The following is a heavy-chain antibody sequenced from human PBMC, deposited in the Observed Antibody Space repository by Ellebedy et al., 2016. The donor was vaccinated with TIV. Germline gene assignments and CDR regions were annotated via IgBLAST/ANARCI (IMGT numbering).Heavy chain of an antibody. CDR3: ASSSIAARPPYYGMDV. CDR2: INHSGST. D-gene: IGHD6-6*01. Sequence: MRSETLSLTCAVDGGSFSGYYWSWIRQPPGKGLEWIGEINHSGSTNYNPSLKSRITISVDTSKNQFSLKLSSVTAADTAVYYCASSSIAARPPYYGMDVWGQGTTVTVSS. J-gene: IGHJ6*02. V-gene: IGHV4-34*01. CDR1: GGSFSGYY.